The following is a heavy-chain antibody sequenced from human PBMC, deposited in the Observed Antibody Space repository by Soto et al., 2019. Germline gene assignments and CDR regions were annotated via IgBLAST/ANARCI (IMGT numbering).Heavy chain of an antibody. Sequence: EEQLMESGGGLVQPGGSLRLSCAASGFTFSDHYMDWIRQAPGRGLEWIARVRDRAHSYTTEYAASVKGRFVVSRDDSKNSLYLDMNGLKTDDTAVYYCALIDLDSGNPRPDCWGQGTLVTVSS. V-gene: IGHV3-72*01. D-gene: IGHD4-17*01. CDR1: GFTFSDHY. CDR2: VRDRAHSYTT. J-gene: IGHJ4*02. CDR3: ALIDLDSGNPRPDC.